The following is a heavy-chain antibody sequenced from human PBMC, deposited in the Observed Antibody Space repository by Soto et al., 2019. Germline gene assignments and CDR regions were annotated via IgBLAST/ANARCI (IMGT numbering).Heavy chain of an antibody. D-gene: IGHD2-2*01. CDR3: AREVIVVVPAAVHNWFDP. J-gene: IGHJ5*02. Sequence: PSETLSLTCTVSGGSIGSSSYYWGWIRQPPGKGLEWIGSIYYSGSTYYNPSLKSRVTISVDTSKNQFSLKLSSVTAADTAVYYCAREVIVVVPAAVHNWFDPWGQGTLVTVSS. CDR1: GGSIGSSSYY. V-gene: IGHV4-39*02. CDR2: IYYSGST.